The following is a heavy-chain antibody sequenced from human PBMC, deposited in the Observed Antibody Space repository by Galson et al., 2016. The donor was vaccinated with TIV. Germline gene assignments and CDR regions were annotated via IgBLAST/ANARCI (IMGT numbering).Heavy chain of an antibody. CDR2: VSTSGGTT. Sequence: SVKVSCKASGYIFTSWYMHWVRQAPGQGLEGVGIVSTSGGTTSYAQKFQGRVAMTSDTSTSTVYMELNSLKSEDTAVYYCARGPGYTYGYIFDYWGQGTPVTVAS. CDR3: ARGPGYTYGYIFDY. V-gene: IGHV1-46*01. CDR1: GYIFTSWY. D-gene: IGHD5-18*01. J-gene: IGHJ4*02.